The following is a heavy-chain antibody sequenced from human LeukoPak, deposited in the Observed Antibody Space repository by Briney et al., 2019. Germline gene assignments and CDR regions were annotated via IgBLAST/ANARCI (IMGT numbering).Heavy chain of an antibody. CDR1: GGSISSGGYY. J-gene: IGHJ4*02. Sequence: PSETLSLTCTVSGGSISSGGYYWSWIRQPPGKGLEWIGYIYHSGSTYYNPSLKSRVTISVDRSKNQFSLKLSSVTAADTAVYYCARDRRDGYDYWGQGTLVTVSS. CDR2: IYHSGST. CDR3: ARDRRDGYDY. D-gene: IGHD5-24*01. V-gene: IGHV4-30-2*01.